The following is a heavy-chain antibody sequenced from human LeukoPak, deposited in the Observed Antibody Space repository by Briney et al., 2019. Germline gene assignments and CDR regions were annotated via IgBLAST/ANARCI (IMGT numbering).Heavy chain of an antibody. CDR2: INHSGST. CDR1: GGSFSGYY. D-gene: IGHD3-22*01. Sequence: PSETLSLTCAVYGGSFSGYYWSWIRQPPGKGLEWIGEINHSGSTNYNPSLKSRVTISVDTSKNQFSLKLSSVTAADTAVYYCARDRGYDSSGYAYWGQGTLVTVSS. V-gene: IGHV4-34*01. CDR3: ARDRGYDSSGYAY. J-gene: IGHJ4*02.